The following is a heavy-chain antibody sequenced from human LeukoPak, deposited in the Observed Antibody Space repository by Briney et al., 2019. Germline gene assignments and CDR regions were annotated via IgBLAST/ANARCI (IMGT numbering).Heavy chain of an antibody. J-gene: IGHJ4*02. D-gene: IGHD3-16*02. V-gene: IGHV4-61*01. CDR1: GGSVSSGSYY. CDR2: IYYSGST. CDR3: ARGPMITFGGVIDPYFDY. Sequence: PSDTLSLTCTVSGGSVSSGSYYWSWIRQPPGKGLEWIGYIYYSGSTNYNPSLKSRVTISVDTSKNQFSLKLSSVTAADTAVYYCARGPMITFGGVIDPYFDYWGQGTLVTVSS.